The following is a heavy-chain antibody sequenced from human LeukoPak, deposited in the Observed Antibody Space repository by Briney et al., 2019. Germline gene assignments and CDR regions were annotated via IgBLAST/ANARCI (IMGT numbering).Heavy chain of an antibody. CDR2: INHSGST. CDR3: ARHTYIAAASDFDY. CDR1: GGSISSYY. Sequence: PSETLSLTCTVSGGSISSYYWSWIRQPPGKGLEWIGEINHSGSTNYNPSLKSRVTISVDTSKNQFSLKLSSVTAADTAVYYCARHTYIAAASDFDYWGQGTLVTVSS. D-gene: IGHD6-13*01. J-gene: IGHJ4*02. V-gene: IGHV4-34*01.